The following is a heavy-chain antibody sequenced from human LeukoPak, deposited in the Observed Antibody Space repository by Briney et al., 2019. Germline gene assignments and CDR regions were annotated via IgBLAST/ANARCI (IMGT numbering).Heavy chain of an antibody. CDR1: GFTFSDHG. J-gene: IGHJ4*02. V-gene: IGHV3-23*01. CDR3: ARDLYGSGSYYSHIFDY. D-gene: IGHD3-10*01. Sequence: GGTLRLSCAASGFTFSDHGMNWVRQAPGKGLEWVSGISPSGDITYYADSVKGRFTISRDNARNSLYLQMNSLRAEDTAVYYCARDLYGSGSYYSHIFDYWGQGTLVTVSS. CDR2: ISPSGDIT.